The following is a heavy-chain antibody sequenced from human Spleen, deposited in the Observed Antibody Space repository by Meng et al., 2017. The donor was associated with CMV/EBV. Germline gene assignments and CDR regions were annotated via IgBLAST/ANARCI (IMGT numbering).Heavy chain of an antibody. CDR2: IDPNSGNT. CDR3: ARAEYDFWSGYYFGGNWFDP. D-gene: IGHD3-3*01. CDR1: TSYD. V-gene: IGHV1-8*03. J-gene: IGHJ5*02. Sequence: TSYDSNWVRRATGQGLGWMGGIDPNSGNTGYAQKFQGRVTITRNTSISTAYMELSSLRSEDTAVYYCARAEYDFWSGYYFGGNWFDPWGQGTLVTVSS.